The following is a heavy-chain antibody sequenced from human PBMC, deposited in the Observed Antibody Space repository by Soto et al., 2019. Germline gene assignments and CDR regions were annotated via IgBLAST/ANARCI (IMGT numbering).Heavy chain of an antibody. V-gene: IGHV4-4*02. CDR3: ARGRGDFWSGYSNAYYYYYGMDV. D-gene: IGHD3-3*01. J-gene: IGHJ6*02. Sequence: SETLSLTCAVSSGSISSSNWWSWVRQPPEKGLKWIGEINHSGSTNYSPSLKSRVTISVDTSKNQFSLKLSSATAADTAVYYCARGRGDFWSGYSNAYYYYYGMDVWGQGTTVTVSS. CDR2: INHSGST. CDR1: SGSISSSNW.